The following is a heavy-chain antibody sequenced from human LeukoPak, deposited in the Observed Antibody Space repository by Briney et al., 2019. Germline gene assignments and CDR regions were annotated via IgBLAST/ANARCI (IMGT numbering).Heavy chain of an antibody. Sequence: GASVKVSCKASGYTFTSYYTHWVRQAPRQGLEWMGIINPSGGSTSYAQKFQGRVTMTRDTSTSTVYMELSSLRSEDTAVYYCARARPTTVMYFDYWGQGTLVTVSS. CDR3: ARARPTTVMYFDY. J-gene: IGHJ4*02. V-gene: IGHV1-46*01. CDR2: INPSGGST. CDR1: GYTFTSYY. D-gene: IGHD4-11*01.